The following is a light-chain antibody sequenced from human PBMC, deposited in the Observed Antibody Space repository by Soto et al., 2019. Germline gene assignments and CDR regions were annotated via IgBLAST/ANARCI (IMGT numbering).Light chain of an antibody. CDR2: DAS. Sequence: DIQMTHSPSTLAAAGGCIVTITCRSSQSISNLFAWYQQKPGKAPKLLICDASSLETGVPSRFSGSGSGTEFTLTISSLQPDDFATYYCQQYSSYSWTFGQGTKVDI. V-gene: IGKV1-5*01. CDR1: QSISNL. CDR3: QQYSSYSWT. J-gene: IGKJ1*01.